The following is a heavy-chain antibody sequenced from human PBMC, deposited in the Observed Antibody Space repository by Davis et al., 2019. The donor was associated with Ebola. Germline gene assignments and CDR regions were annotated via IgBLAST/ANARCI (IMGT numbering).Heavy chain of an antibody. CDR3: ARVPGGYSSSWFDY. D-gene: IGHD2-2*01. CDR1: GYIFSSYW. J-gene: IGHJ4*02. Sequence: GESLKISCKGSGYIFSSYWIAWVRQMPGKGLEWMGIIYPGDSDTRYSPSFQGQVTISADKSINTAYLQWSSLKASDTAMYYCARVPGGYSSSWFDYWGQGSVVSVSS. V-gene: IGHV5-51*01. CDR2: IYPGDSDT.